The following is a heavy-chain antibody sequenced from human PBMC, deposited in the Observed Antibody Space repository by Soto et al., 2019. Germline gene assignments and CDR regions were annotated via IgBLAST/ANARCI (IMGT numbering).Heavy chain of an antibody. CDR3: ATNSQEKITTSLFNYDSSGYYSYYYYYGMDV. V-gene: IGHV1-24*01. CDR2: FDPEDGET. Sequence: ASVKVSCKVSGYTLTELSMHWVRQAPGKGLEWMGGFDPEDGETIYAQKFQGRVTMTEDTSTDTAYMELSSLRSEDTAVYYCATNSQEKITTSLFNYDSSGYYSYYYYYGMDVWGQGTTVTVSS. D-gene: IGHD3-22*01. J-gene: IGHJ6*02. CDR1: GYTLTELS.